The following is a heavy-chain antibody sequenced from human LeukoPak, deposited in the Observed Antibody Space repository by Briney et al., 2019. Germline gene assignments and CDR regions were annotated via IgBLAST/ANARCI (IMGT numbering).Heavy chain of an antibody. D-gene: IGHD1-26*01. CDR1: GFTFDDYA. CDR2: ISWNSGSI. CDR3: AKDISWELRLGAFDI. V-gene: IGHV3-9*03. Sequence: GGSLRLSCAASGFTFDDYAMHWVRQAPGKGLEWVSGISWNSGSIGYADSVKGRFTISRDNAKNSLYLRMNSLRAEDMALYYCAKDISWELRLGAFDIWGQGTMVTVSS. J-gene: IGHJ3*02.